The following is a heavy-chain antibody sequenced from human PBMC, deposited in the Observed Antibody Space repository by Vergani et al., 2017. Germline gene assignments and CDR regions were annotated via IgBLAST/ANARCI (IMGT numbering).Heavy chain of an antibody. J-gene: IGHJ4*02. CDR3: ARDPTPRYYYDSSGYYFDY. V-gene: IGHV3-48*02. Sequence: EVQLVESGGGLVQPGGSLRLSCAASGFTFSSYSMNWVRQAPGKGLEWVSYISSSSSTIYYADSVKGRFTISRDNAKNSLYLQRNSLRDEDTAVYYCARDPTPRYYYDSSGYYFDYWGQGTLVTVSS. CDR2: ISSSSSTI. CDR1: GFTFSSYS. D-gene: IGHD3-22*01.